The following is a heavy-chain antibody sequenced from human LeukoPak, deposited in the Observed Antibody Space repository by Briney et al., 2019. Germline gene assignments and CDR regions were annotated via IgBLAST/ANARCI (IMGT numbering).Heavy chain of an antibody. V-gene: IGHV4-38-2*02. D-gene: IGHD3-3*01. CDR2: IYHSGST. CDR3: ARTYYDFWSGYYSPSFDAFDI. J-gene: IGHJ3*02. CDR1: GYSISSGYY. Sequence: PSETLSLTCTVSGYSISSGYYWGWIRQPPGKGLEWIGSIYHSGSTYYNPSLKSRVTISVDTSKNQFSLKLSSVTAADTAVYYCARTYYDFWSGYYSPSFDAFDIWGQGTMVTVSS.